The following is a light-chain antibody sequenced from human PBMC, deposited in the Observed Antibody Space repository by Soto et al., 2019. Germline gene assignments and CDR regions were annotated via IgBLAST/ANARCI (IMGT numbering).Light chain of an antibody. CDR3: QQRSNWFT. J-gene: IGKJ5*01. Sequence: EIVLTQSPATLSLSPGERATLSCRASQSVSSYLAWYQQKPGQAPRLLIYDASNRATGIPARFSGSGSGTDFTPTISSLEPEDFAVYYCQQRSNWFTFGQGTRLEI. CDR1: QSVSSY. CDR2: DAS. V-gene: IGKV3-11*01.